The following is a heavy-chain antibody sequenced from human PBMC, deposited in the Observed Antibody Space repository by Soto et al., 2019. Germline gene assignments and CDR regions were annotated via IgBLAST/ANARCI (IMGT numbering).Heavy chain of an antibody. CDR1: GFTFSSYG. V-gene: IGHV3-33*01. CDR3: ARDRRIVGATPSDHLDY. D-gene: IGHD1-26*01. J-gene: IGHJ4*02. Sequence: GGSLRLSCAASGFTFSSYGMHWVRQAPGKGLEWVAVIWYDGSNKYYADSVKGRFTISRDNSKNTLYLQMNSLRAEDTAVYYCARDRRIVGATPSDHLDYWGQGTLVTVSS. CDR2: IWYDGSNK.